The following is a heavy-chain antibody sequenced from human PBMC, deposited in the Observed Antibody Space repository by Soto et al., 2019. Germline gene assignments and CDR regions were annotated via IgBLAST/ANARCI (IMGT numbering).Heavy chain of an antibody. Sequence: QLVESGGGLFQAGGSTRLSCLVSGFTVDNFDMAWVRHAPGKGLEWASIIQSGGVTYYPDSAQGRFTISRDNSKNAVYLQMNSLRVEDTGVYSCVRVLYDSGVVDFWGQGSLITVS. CDR2: IQSGGVT. CDR1: GFTVDNFD. D-gene: IGHD5-12*01. V-gene: IGHV3-53*01. CDR3: VRVLYDSGVVDF. J-gene: IGHJ4*02.